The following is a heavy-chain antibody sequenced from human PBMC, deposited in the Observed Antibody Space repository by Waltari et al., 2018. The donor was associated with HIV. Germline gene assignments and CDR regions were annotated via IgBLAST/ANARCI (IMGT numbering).Heavy chain of an antibody. J-gene: IGHJ6*02. D-gene: IGHD6-6*01. CDR1: GYTFTNYY. Sequence: QVQLVQSGAEVKKPGASVKVSCKASGYTFTNYYIHWVRRVCGQGLVWMGIINPRGCSTTYAQKSQGRVTMTSDTSTSTVYRELSSLRSEDTAVYYCARGIPDMYSRSSGFRGMDVWGQGTTVTVSS. CDR3: ARGIPDMYSRSSGFRGMDV. CDR2: INPRGCST. V-gene: IGHV1-46*01.